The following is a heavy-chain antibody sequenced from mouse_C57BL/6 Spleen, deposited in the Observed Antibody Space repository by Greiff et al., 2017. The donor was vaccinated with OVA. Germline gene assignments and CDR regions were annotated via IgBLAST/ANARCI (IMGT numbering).Heavy chain of an antibody. CDR3: TRDYTGYYYAMDY. V-gene: IGHV1-15*01. CDR2: IDPETGGT. CDR1: GYTFTDYE. D-gene: IGHD2-12*01. Sequence: QVHVKQSGAELVRPGASVTLSCKASGYTFTDYEMHWVKQTPVHGLEWIGAIDPETGGTAYNQKFKGKAILTADKSSSTAYMELRSLTSEDSAVYYCTRDYTGYYYAMDYWGQGTSVTVSS. J-gene: IGHJ4*01.